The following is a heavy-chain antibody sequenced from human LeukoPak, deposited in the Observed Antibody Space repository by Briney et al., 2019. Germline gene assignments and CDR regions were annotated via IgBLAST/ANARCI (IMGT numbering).Heavy chain of an antibody. CDR3: TRDSANYHFAY. CDR2: LYSGGAT. D-gene: IGHD4/OR15-4a*01. Sequence: GGSLRLSCAASGFTVKDNFMSWVRQALGKGLEWVSVLYSGGATYYADSVKGRFTISRDNSKNIVFLQMNDLGTEDTAFYYCTRDSANYHFAYWGQGALVTVSS. J-gene: IGHJ4*02. CDR1: GFTVKDNF. V-gene: IGHV3-66*01.